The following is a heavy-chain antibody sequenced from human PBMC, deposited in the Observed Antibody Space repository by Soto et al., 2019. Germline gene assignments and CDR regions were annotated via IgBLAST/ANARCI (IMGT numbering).Heavy chain of an antibody. D-gene: IGHD6-13*01. CDR2: IKEDGSEK. CDR3: AREVAGIAATGLANY. Sequence: HPGGSLRLSCAASGFTFSSYWMSWVRQAPGKGLEWVANIKEDGSEKYYVDSVKGRFTISRDNAKNSLYLQMDSLRAEDTAVYYCAREVAGIAATGLANYWGQGTLVTVSS. J-gene: IGHJ4*02. CDR1: GFTFSSYW. V-gene: IGHV3-7*05.